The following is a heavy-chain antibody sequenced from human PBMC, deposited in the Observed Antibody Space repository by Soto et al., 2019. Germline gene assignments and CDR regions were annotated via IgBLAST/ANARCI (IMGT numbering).Heavy chain of an antibody. CDR1: GFTFSTYP. CDR3: AKRQSGSYYSAFDV. V-gene: IGHV3-23*01. D-gene: IGHD1-26*01. J-gene: IGHJ3*01. Sequence: EAQLLESGGELAQPGGTLKLSCEASGFTFSTYPMAWVRQAPGKGLEWVSTIHGSGETAYYADSVKGRFTISRDNSKNTVYLQMDSLRAEDTAIYYCAKRQSGSYYSAFDVWGQGTVVTVSS. CDR2: IHGSGETA.